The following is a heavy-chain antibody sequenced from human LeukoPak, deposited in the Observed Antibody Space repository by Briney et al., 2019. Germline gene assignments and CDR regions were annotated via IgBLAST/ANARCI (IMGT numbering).Heavy chain of an antibody. V-gene: IGHV4-38-2*02. J-gene: IGHJ4*02. CDR3: ARSYDYVWGTVH. D-gene: IGHD3-16*01. CDR2: IYHSGST. CDR1: GYSISSGYY. Sequence: SETLSLTCTVSGYSISSGYYWGWIRQPPGKGLEWIGSIYHSGSTYYNPSLKSRVTISVDTSKNQFSLKLSSVTAADTAVYDGARSYDYVWGTVHWGQGTRVTVSS.